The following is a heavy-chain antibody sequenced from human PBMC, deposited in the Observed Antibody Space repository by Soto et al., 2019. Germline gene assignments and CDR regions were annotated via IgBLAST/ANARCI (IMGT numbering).Heavy chain of an antibody. CDR3: ARDSGYGDPFDY. CDR2: IYSSGST. J-gene: IGHJ4*02. D-gene: IGHD4-17*01. Sequence: SETLSLTCTVSGGSISNYYWNWIRQSPGKGLEWIGYIYSSGSTHYNPSLQNRVTISIDTSKNQVSLKVNSVTAADTAVYYCARDSGYGDPFDYWGQGTLVTVSS. CDR1: GGSISNYY. V-gene: IGHV4-59*01.